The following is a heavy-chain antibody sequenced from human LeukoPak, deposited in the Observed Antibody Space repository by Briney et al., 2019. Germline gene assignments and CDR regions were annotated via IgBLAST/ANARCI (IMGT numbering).Heavy chain of an antibody. D-gene: IGHD2-2*01. CDR1: GGSVSSTHY. J-gene: IGHJ5*02. Sequence: PSETLSLTCTVSGGSVSSTHYWTWIRQPPGKGLEWIGSISYSGNTYYNPSLKSRVTISVDTSKNQFSLKLSSVTAADTAVYYCARRILGYCSSSNCRDYNWFDPWGQGTLVTVSS. V-gene: IGHV4-39*01. CDR2: ISYSGNT. CDR3: ARRILGYCSSSNCRDYNWFDP.